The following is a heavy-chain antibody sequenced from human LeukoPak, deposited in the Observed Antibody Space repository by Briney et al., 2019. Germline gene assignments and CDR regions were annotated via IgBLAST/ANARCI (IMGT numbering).Heavy chain of an antibody. CDR2: IYYSGST. V-gene: IGHV4-59*01. CDR1: GGSISSYY. D-gene: IGHD6-6*01. CDR3: ARDSEFVQRAFDI. Sequence: SETLSLTCTVSGGSISSYYWSWIRQPPGKGLEWIGYIYYSGSTNYNPSLKSRVTISVDTSKNQFSLKLSSVTAADTAVYYCARDSEFVQRAFDIWGQGTMVTVSS. J-gene: IGHJ3*02.